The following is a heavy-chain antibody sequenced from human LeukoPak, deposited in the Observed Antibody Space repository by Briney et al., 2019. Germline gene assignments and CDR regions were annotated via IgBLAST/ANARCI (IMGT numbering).Heavy chain of an antibody. J-gene: IGHJ3*02. Sequence: PGGSLRLSCAASGFTFSSYEMNWVRQAPGKGLEWVSSISSSSSYIYYADSVKGRFTISRDNAKNTLYLQMNSLRAEDTAVYYCARIAWDAFDIWGQGTMVTVSS. D-gene: IGHD2-15*01. V-gene: IGHV3-21*01. CDR2: ISSSSSYI. CDR3: ARIAWDAFDI. CDR1: GFTFSSYE.